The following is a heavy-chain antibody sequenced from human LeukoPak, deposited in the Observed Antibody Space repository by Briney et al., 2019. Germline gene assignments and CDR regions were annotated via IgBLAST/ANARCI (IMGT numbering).Heavy chain of an antibody. V-gene: IGHV1-18*04. D-gene: IGHD3-10*01. Sequence: ASVKVSCKASGYTFTIYGISWVRQAPGQGLEWKGWISAYNGNTNYAQKLQGRVTMTTDTSTSTAYMELRSLRSDDTAVYYCARGSDYYGSGSYKSWFDPWGQGTLVTVSS. CDR3: ARGSDYYGSGSYKSWFDP. J-gene: IGHJ5*02. CDR1: GYTFTIYG. CDR2: ISAYNGNT.